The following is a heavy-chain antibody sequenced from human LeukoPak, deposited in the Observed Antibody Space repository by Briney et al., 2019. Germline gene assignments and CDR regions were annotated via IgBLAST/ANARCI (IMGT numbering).Heavy chain of an antibody. J-gene: IGHJ5*02. CDR2: IQFHGGDI. CDR3: AKDNPIEKVPGLGPGS. Sequence: NPGGSLRLSCAASGFTFTNSGMRWVRQAPGRGLEWVAFIQFHGGDIFYADSVEGRFTISRDNSKNTLYLQMNSLRPEDTAVYYCAKDNPIEKVPGLGPGSWGQGTLVTVSS. V-gene: IGHV3-30*02. CDR1: GFTFTNSG. D-gene: IGHD2-2*01.